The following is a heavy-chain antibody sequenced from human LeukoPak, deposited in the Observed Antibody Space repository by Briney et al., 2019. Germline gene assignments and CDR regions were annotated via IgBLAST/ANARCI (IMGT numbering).Heavy chain of an antibody. V-gene: IGHV4-34*01. CDR3: ASGQWLVLS. Sequence: SETLSLTCAVYGGSFSSYYWSWIRQPPGKGLEWIGEINHSGSTNYNPSLKSRVTISVDTSKNQFSLKLSSVTAADTAVYYCASGQWLVLSWGQGTLVTVSS. CDR2: INHSGST. CDR1: GGSFSSYY. D-gene: IGHD6-19*01. J-gene: IGHJ5*02.